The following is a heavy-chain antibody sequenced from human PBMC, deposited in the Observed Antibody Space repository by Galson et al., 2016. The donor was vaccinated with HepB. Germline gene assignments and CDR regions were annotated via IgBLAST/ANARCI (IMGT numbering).Heavy chain of an antibody. Sequence: SLRLSCAASGFPFSKYWMHWVRQAPGKGLEWVSTITDNGGHTYYADSVKGRFTISRDNSKNTLYLQMNSLRAEDTALYYCASHAASGSYSDYFPHWGQGTLVTVSS. CDR2: ITDNGGHT. D-gene: IGHD3-10*01. CDR1: GFPFSKYW. V-gene: IGHV3-23*01. CDR3: ASHAASGSYSDYFPH. J-gene: IGHJ4*02.